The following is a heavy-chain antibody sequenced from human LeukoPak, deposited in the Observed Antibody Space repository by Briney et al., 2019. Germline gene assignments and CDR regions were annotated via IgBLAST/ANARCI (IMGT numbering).Heavy chain of an antibody. Sequence: GGSQRLSCAASGFTVSSNYMNWVRQAPGKGLEWVSVLYTDGTTYYADSVKGRFTISRDNSKNTLSLQMNSLRAEDTAVYYCARVSPESSGYPRGYFDYLGQGTLVTVSS. CDR1: GFTVSSNY. CDR2: LYTDGTT. CDR3: ARVSPESSGYPRGYFDY. V-gene: IGHV3-66*01. J-gene: IGHJ4*02. D-gene: IGHD3-22*01.